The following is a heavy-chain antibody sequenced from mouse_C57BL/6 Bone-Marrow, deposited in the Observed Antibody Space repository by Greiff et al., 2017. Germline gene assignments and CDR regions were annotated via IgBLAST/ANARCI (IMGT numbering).Heavy chain of an antibody. CDR1: GYSFTSYY. Sequence: QVQLQQPGAELVKPGASVKMSCKASGYSFTSYYIHWVKQRPGQGLEWIGWIYPGSGNTKYNEKFKGKATLTADTSSSTAYMQLSSLTSEDSAVYYCARSSYFAYWGQGTLVTVSA. V-gene: IGHV1-66*01. CDR2: IYPGSGNT. D-gene: IGHD1-1*01. CDR3: ARSSYFAY. J-gene: IGHJ3*01.